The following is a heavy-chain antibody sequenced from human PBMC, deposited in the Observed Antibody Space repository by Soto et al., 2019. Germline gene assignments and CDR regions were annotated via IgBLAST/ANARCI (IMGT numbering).Heavy chain of an antibody. Sequence: SETLSLTCAVYGGSFSGYYWSWIRQPPGKGLEWIGEINHSGSTNYNPSLKSRVTISVDTSKNQFSLKLSSVTAADTAVYYCARHYSSSWYSAFDIWGQGTMVTVSS. CDR2: INHSGST. V-gene: IGHV4-34*01. CDR1: GGSFSGYY. J-gene: IGHJ3*02. CDR3: ARHYSSSWYSAFDI. D-gene: IGHD6-13*01.